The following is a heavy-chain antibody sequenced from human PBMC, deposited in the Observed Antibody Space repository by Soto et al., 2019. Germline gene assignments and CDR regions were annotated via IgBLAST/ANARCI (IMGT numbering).Heavy chain of an antibody. J-gene: IGHJ4*02. CDR1: GFTFSSYA. V-gene: IGHV3-23*01. D-gene: IGHD2-2*01. CDR2: ISGSGGST. CDR3: AKDHQLLSGFDY. Sequence: EVQLLESGGGLVQPGGSLRLSCAASGFTFSSYAMSWVRQAPGKGLEWVSAISGSGGSTYYADSVKGRFTISRDNSKNTLYPQMNSLRAEDTAVYYCAKDHQLLSGFDYWGQGTLVTVSS.